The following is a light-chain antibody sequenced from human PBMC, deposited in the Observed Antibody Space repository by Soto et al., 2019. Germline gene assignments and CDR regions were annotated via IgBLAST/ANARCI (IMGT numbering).Light chain of an antibody. Sequence: QSALTQPASVSGSPGQSVTISCTGTSSDVGGYNYVSWYQQYPGTAPKLVIYDVSNRPSGVSNRFSGSKSGTTASLTISWLQAEDEAVDPCNSDSSSSTPLFGGGTKLTVL. CDR2: DVS. CDR3: NSDSSSSTPL. CDR1: SSDVGGYNY. V-gene: IGLV2-14*01. J-gene: IGLJ2*01.